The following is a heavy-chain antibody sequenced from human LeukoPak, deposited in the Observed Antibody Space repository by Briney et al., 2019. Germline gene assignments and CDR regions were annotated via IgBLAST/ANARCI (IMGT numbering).Heavy chain of an antibody. CDR1: GFTFDDYG. CDR2: INWNGDST. CDR3: ARDLGQYYDTSDNWFDP. J-gene: IGHJ5*02. V-gene: IGHV3-20*04. D-gene: IGHD3-22*01. Sequence: PGGSLRLSCAASGFTFDDYGMTWVRQAPGKGLEWVSGINWNGDSTGYADSVKGRFTISRDNAKNTLNLQMNSLRAEDTAVYYCARDLGQYYDTSDNWFDPWGQGTLVTVSS.